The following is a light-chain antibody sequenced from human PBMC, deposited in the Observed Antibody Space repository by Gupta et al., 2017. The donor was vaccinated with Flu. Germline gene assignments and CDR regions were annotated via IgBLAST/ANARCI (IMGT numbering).Light chain of an antibody. CDR2: KNE. CDR1: VSNIENNF. CDR3: ATWDDSLSGWV. J-gene: IGLJ3*02. Sequence: QSVLTQPPSASGTPGQRVTVSCSGSVSNIENNFVYWYQHLPGAAPKLLIYKNEVRHSGVPDRFSGSKSGTSASLATSGLQAEDEADYHCATWDDSLSGWVFGGGTKVTVL. V-gene: IGLV1-47*01.